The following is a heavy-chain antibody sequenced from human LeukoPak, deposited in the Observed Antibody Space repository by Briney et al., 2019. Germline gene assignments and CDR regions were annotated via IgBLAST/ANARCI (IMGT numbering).Heavy chain of an antibody. D-gene: IGHD6-6*01. Sequence: PSETLSLTCAVYGGSFSGYYWSWIRQPPGKGLEWIGEINHSGSTNYNPSLKSRVTISVDTSKNQFSLKLSSVTAADTAVYYCARGRPIRYWGRGTLVTVSS. CDR1: GGSFSGYY. CDR3: ARGRPIRY. J-gene: IGHJ4*02. CDR2: INHSGST. V-gene: IGHV4-34*01.